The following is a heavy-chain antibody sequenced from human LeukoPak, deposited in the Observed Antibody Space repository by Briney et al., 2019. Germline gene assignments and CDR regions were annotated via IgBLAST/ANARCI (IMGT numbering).Heavy chain of an antibody. CDR3: AKALMVRGVGYDY. D-gene: IGHD3-10*01. Sequence: PGGSLRLSCAASGFTFSSYGMHWVRQAPGKGLEWVAVISYDGSNKYYADSVKGRFTISRDNSKNTLCLQMNSLRAEDTAVYYCAKALMVRGVGYDYWGQGTLVTVSS. J-gene: IGHJ4*02. V-gene: IGHV3-30*18. CDR1: GFTFSSYG. CDR2: ISYDGSNK.